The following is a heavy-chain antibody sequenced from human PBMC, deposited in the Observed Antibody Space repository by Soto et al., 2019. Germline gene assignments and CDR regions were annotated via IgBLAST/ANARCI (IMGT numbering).Heavy chain of an antibody. CDR2: FYSGGST. Sequence: GGSLRLSCAASGFTVSSNYMNWVRQAPGKGLEWVSVFYSGGSTYYADSVKGRFTISRHNSKNTLYLQMNSLRSDDTAVYYCARVVYYDFWSGSEKVDVYGMDVWGQGTTVTVSS. CDR3: ARVVYYDFWSGSEKVDVYGMDV. V-gene: IGHV3-53*04. J-gene: IGHJ6*02. D-gene: IGHD3-3*01. CDR1: GFTVSSNY.